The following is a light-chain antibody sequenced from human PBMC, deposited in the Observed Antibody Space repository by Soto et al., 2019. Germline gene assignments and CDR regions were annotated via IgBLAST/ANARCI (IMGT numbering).Light chain of an antibody. CDR1: SSDVGTYNL. CDR3: CSYAGDSTYV. Sequence: QSAPTQPASVSGSPGQSIIISCTGTSSDVGTYNLVSWFQQHPGKAPRLLIYEVSQRPSGVSSRFSGSKSGNTASLTISGLQAEDEADYYCCSYAGDSTYVFGTGTKLTVL. J-gene: IGLJ1*01. V-gene: IGLV2-23*02. CDR2: EVS.